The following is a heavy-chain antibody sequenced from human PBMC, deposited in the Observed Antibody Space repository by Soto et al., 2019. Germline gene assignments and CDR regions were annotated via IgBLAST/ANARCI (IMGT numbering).Heavy chain of an antibody. V-gene: IGHV3-23*01. CDR3: AKDPGSGSYFRRAFEF. J-gene: IGHJ3*01. D-gene: IGHD3-10*01. CDR1: GFTFSSNA. Sequence: GLSHRLSCAASGFTFSSNAMSWVRQTTGRGLEWVSGVSGASTYYADSVKGRFTISRDNARDTLYLQMNSLRADDTAVYYCAKDPGSGSYFRRAFEFLGQGT. CDR2: VSGAST.